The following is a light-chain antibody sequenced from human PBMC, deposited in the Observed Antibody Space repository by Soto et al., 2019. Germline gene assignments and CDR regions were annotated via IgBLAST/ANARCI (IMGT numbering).Light chain of an antibody. V-gene: IGKV1-39*01. CDR1: QSISTY. J-gene: IGKJ5*01. Sequence: DIQMTQSPSPLSASVGDRVTITCRASQSISTYLNWYQQKPGKAPKLLIYGASSLQSGVPSRFSGSGAGTDFTLTISRLQPEDFGTYYCQQYNTYSTFGQGTRLEIK. CDR3: QQYNTYST. CDR2: GAS.